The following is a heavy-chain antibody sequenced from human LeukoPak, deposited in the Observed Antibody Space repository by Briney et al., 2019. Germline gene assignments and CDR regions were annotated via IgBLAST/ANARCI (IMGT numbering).Heavy chain of an antibody. Sequence: GGSLRLSCAASGFTFSKYWMLWVRQAPGKGLESVSRINTDGTVTTYADSAKSRFTVSRDNADNTMFLQMNSVRDEDTAVYYCATKQWLAPPPDSWGQGTPVTVSS. CDR1: GFTFSKYW. CDR3: ATKQWLAPPPDS. J-gene: IGHJ4*02. CDR2: INTDGTVT. V-gene: IGHV3-74*01. D-gene: IGHD6-19*01.